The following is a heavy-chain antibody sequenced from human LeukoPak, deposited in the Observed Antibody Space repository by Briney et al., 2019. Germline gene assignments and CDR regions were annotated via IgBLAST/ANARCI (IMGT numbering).Heavy chain of an antibody. V-gene: IGHV4-39*01. D-gene: IGHD4-11*01. CDR2: IYYSGST. Sequence: PSETLSLTCTVSGGSISSSSYYWGWLRQPPGKGLEWIGSIYYSGSTYYHPSLKSRVTIAVDTSKNQFCLKLSSVTAADTAVYYCASQSGFYSISSYCYYGMDVWGQGTTVTVSS. CDR1: GGSISSSSYY. J-gene: IGHJ6*02. CDR3: ASQSGFYSISSYCYYGMDV.